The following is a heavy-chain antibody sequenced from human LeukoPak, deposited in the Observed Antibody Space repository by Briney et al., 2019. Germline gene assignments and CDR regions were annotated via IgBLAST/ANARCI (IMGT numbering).Heavy chain of an antibody. CDR2: IWYDGSNK. CDR1: GFTFSSYG. D-gene: IGHD3-16*02. V-gene: IGHV3-33*01. CDR3: ARENEVWGSYRY. J-gene: IGHJ4*02. Sequence: GGSLRLSCAASGFTFSSYGMHWVRQAPGKGLEWVAVIWYDGSNKYYADSVKGRFTTSRDNSKNTLYLQMNSLRAEDTAVYYCARENEVWGSYRYWGQGTLVTVSS.